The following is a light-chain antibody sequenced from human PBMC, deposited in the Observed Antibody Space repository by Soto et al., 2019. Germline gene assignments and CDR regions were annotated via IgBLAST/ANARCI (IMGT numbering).Light chain of an antibody. CDR2: DII. Sequence: ALTQPASVSGSPGQSITISCTGTSSDVGAYIFVSWYQQHPGKAPKLMIYDIINRPSGVSNRFSGSKSGNTASLTISGLQAEDEADYYCVSFTTSRSYVFGTGTKVTVL. V-gene: IGLV2-14*03. CDR3: VSFTTSRSYV. J-gene: IGLJ1*01. CDR1: SSDVGAYIF.